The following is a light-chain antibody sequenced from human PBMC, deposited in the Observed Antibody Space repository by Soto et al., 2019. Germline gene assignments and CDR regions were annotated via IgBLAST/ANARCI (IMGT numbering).Light chain of an antibody. CDR2: DII. Sequence: ALTQPASVSGSPGQSITISCTGTSSDVGAYIFVSWYQQHPGKAPKLMIYDIINRPSGVSNRFSGSKSGNTASLTISGLQAEDEADYYCVSFTTSRSYVFGTGTKVTVL. V-gene: IGLV2-14*03. CDR3: VSFTTSRSYV. J-gene: IGLJ1*01. CDR1: SSDVGAYIF.